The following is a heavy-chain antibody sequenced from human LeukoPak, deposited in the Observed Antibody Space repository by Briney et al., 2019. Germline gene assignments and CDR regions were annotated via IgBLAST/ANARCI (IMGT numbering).Heavy chain of an antibody. J-gene: IGHJ5*02. CDR3: ARHTDYYDSSATNEPDNWFDP. Sequence: GESLKISCKDSGYSFTSYWISWVRQMPGKGLEWMGRIDPSDSYTNYSPSFQGHVTISADKSISTAYLQWSSLKASDTAMYYCARHTDYYDSSATNEPDNWFDPWGQGTLVTVSS. CDR2: IDPSDSYT. D-gene: IGHD3-22*01. V-gene: IGHV5-10-1*01. CDR1: GYSFTSYW.